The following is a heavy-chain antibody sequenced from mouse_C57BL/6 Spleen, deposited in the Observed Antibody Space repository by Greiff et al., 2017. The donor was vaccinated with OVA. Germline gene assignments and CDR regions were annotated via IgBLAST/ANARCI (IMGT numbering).Heavy chain of an antibody. CDR2: IDPETGGT. V-gene: IGHV1-15*01. CDR1: GYTFTDYE. J-gene: IGHJ2*01. CDR3: TRWGITTVVARYYFDY. Sequence: QVQLQQSGAELVRPGASVTLSCKASGYTFTDYEMHWVKQTPVHGLEWIGAIDPETGGTAYNQKFKGKAILTADKSSSTAYMELRSLTSEDSAVYYCTRWGITTVVARYYFDYWGQGTTLTVSS. D-gene: IGHD1-1*01.